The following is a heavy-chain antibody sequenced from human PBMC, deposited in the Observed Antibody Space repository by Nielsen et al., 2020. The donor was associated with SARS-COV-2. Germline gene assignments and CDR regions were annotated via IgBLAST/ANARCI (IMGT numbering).Heavy chain of an antibody. D-gene: IGHD6-6*01. Sequence: SVKVSCKASGGTFSSYAISWVRQAPGQGLEWMGGIIPIFGTANYAQKFQGRVTITADESTSTAYMELSSLRSEDTAVYYCAKERATPSIAPVWGQGTTVTVSS. CDR1: GGTFSSYA. J-gene: IGHJ6*02. CDR3: AKERATPSIAPV. V-gene: IGHV1-69*13. CDR2: IIPIFGTA.